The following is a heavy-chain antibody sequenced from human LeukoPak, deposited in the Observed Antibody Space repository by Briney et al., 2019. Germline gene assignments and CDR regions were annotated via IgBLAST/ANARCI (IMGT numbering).Heavy chain of an antibody. CDR1: GYTFTNYD. D-gene: IGHD3-10*01. Sequence: GASVKVSCKASGYTFTNYDINWVRQAPGQGLEWMGWMNPKSGNTGYGKKFQGRVTMTRDTSIRTVYMELSSLRSEDTAVYYCARASLAFGTKFFDPWGQGTLVTVSS. CDR3: ARASLAFGTKFFDP. J-gene: IGHJ5*02. CDR2: MNPKSGNT. V-gene: IGHV1-8*01.